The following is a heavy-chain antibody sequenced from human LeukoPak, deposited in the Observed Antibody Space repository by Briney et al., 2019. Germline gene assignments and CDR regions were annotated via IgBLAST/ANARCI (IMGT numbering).Heavy chain of an antibody. CDR3: ARRRVAVAPSLDI. D-gene: IGHD6-19*01. V-gene: IGHV1-69*13. CDR1: GYTFTSYY. J-gene: IGHJ3*02. CDR2: IIPIFGTA. Sequence: GASVKVSCKASGYTFTSYYLHWVRQAPGQGLEWMGGIIPIFGTANYAQKFQGRVTITADESTSTAYMELSSLRSEDTAVYYCARRRVAVAPSLDIWGQGTMVTVSS.